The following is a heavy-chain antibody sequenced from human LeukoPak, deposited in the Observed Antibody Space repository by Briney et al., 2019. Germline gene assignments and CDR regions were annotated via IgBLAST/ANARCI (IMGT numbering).Heavy chain of an antibody. CDR1: GFTFSSYA. J-gene: IGHJ4*02. Sequence: GGSLRLSCAASGFTFSSYAMSWVRQAPGKGLEWVSAISGSGGSTYYADSVKGRFTISRDNSKNTLYLQMNSLRAEDTAVYYCARDGGIYYDSSGYYPWYFDYWGQGTLVTVSS. CDR2: ISGSGGST. V-gene: IGHV3-23*01. D-gene: IGHD3-22*01. CDR3: ARDGGIYYDSSGYYPWYFDY.